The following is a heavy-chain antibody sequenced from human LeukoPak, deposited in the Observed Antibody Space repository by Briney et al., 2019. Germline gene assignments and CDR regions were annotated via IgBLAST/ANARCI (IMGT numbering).Heavy chain of an antibody. CDR3: ARVYRYYYDSSGYPDAFDI. V-gene: IGHV3-21*01. CDR2: ISSSSSYI. Sequence: GGSLRLSCAASGFTFSSYSMNWVRQALGKGLEWVSSISSSSSYIYYADSVKGRFTISRDNAKNSLYLQMNSLRAEDTAVYYCARVYRYYYDSSGYPDAFDIWGQGTVVTVSS. D-gene: IGHD3-22*01. J-gene: IGHJ3*02. CDR1: GFTFSSYS.